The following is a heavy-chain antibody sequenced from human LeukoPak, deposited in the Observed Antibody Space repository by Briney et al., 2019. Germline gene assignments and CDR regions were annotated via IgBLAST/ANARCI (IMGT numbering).Heavy chain of an antibody. Sequence: PSETLSLTCTVSGGSISSYYWSWIRQPPGKGLEWIGYIYYSGSTNYNPSLKSRVTISVGTSKNQFSLKLSSVTAADTAVYYCAFHTISAFDIWGQGTMVTVSS. J-gene: IGHJ3*02. CDR1: GGSISSYY. CDR2: IYYSGST. V-gene: IGHV4-59*01. D-gene: IGHD3-10*01. CDR3: AFHTISAFDI.